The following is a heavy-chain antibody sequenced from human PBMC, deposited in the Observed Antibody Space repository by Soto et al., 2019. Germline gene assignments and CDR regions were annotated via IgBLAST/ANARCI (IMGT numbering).Heavy chain of an antibody. CDR1: GFTFSTYA. CDR3: ARPEYSSSSYGMDV. J-gene: IGHJ6*02. CDR2: MCSSSSSI. Sequence: PGGSLRLSCAASGFTFSTYAMSWVRQAPGKGLEWVSDMCSSSSSIYYADSVKGRFTISRDNTKNSLYLQMNSLRDEDTAVYYCARPEYSSSSYGMDVWGQGTTVTVSS. D-gene: IGHD6-6*01. V-gene: IGHV3-48*02.